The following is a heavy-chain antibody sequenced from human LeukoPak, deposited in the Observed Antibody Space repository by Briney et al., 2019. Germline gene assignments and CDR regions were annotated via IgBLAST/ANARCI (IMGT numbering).Heavy chain of an antibody. V-gene: IGHV4-59*01. Sequence: SETLSLTCTVSGGSISSYYWSWIRQPPGKGLEWIGYIYYSGSTNYNPSLKSRVTISVDTSKNQFSLKLSSVTAADTAVYYCARGSSSGDYWGQGTLVTVSS. CDR3: ARGSSSGDY. CDR2: IYYSGST. D-gene: IGHD6-6*01. CDR1: GGSISSYY. J-gene: IGHJ4*02.